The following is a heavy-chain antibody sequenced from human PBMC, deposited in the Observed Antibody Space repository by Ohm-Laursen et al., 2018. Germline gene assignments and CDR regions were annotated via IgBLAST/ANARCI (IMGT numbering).Heavy chain of an antibody. CDR2: IYYSGST. J-gene: IGHJ3*02. CDR3: ARDSMGSNAFDI. Sequence: SDTLSLTCTVSGGSISSYYWSWIRQPPGKGLEWIGYIYYSGSTNYNPSLKSRVTISVDTSKNQFSLKLSSVTAADTAVYYCARDSMGSNAFDIWGQGTMVTVSS. CDR1: GGSISSYY. V-gene: IGHV4-59*01. D-gene: IGHD2-2*01.